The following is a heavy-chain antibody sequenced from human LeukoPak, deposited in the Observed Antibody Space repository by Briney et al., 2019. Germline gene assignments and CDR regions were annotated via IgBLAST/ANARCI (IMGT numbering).Heavy chain of an antibody. CDR2: IYYSGST. J-gene: IGHJ4*02. CDR3: ARDLDSYFDY. V-gene: IGHV4-59*01. D-gene: IGHD3/OR15-3a*01. CDR1: GGSISSYY. Sequence: SETLSLTCTVSGGSISSYYWSWIRQPPGKGLEWIGYIYYSGSTNHNPSLKSRVTISVDTSKNQFSLKLSSVTAADTAVYYCARDLDSYFDYWGQGTLVTVSS.